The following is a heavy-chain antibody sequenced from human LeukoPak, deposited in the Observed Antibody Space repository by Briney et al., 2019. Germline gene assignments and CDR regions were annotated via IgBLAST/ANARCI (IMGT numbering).Heavy chain of an antibody. CDR2: IDFHGSNK. CDR1: GFTFRDYW. V-gene: IGHV3-30*02. Sequence: GGSLRLSCAASGFTFRDYWMSWVRQAPGNGLEWVAKIDFHGSNKYYADSVKGRFTISRDNSKNTLYLQMNTLRAEDTAVYYCAKDVSWNWFDPWGQGTLVTVSS. J-gene: IGHJ5*02. CDR3: AKDVSWNWFDP.